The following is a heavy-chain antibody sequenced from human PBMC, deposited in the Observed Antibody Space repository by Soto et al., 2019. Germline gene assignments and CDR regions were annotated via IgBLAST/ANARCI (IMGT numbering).Heavy chain of an antibody. Sequence: ASVKVSCQISGYTLTELSMHWVRQAHGKGLEWMGGFDPEDGETIYAQKFQGRVTMTEDTSTDTAYMELSSLRSEDTAVYYCATGQLGGYDFWSGYPGRSFDYWGQGTLVTVSS. CDR2: FDPEDGET. J-gene: IGHJ4*02. CDR1: GYTLTELS. CDR3: ATGQLGGYDFWSGYPGRSFDY. D-gene: IGHD3-3*01. V-gene: IGHV1-24*01.